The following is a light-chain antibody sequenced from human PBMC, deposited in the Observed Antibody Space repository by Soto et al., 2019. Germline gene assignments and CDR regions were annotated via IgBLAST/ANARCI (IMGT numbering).Light chain of an antibody. CDR1: SSDVGSYDY. V-gene: IGLV2-11*01. J-gene: IGLJ3*02. CDR2: DVS. CDR3: CSFAGGYTKWV. Sequence: QSALTQPRSVSGSPRQSVTISCTGTSSDVGSYDYVSWFQQHPGKAPKLIIHDVSKRPSGVPDRFSGSKSGNTASLTISGLQAEDEADYYCCSFAGGYTKWVFGGGTKLT.